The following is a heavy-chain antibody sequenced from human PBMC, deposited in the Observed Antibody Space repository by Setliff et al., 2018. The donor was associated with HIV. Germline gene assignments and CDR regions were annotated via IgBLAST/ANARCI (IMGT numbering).Heavy chain of an antibody. V-gene: IGHV3-23*01. CDR3: AKVSSGVDY. CDR1: GFTFSSYA. J-gene: IGHJ4*02. CDR2: ISGSASST. Sequence: PGGSLRLSCAASGFTFSSYAMSWVRQAPGKGLEWVSAISGSASSTYYADSVKGRFTISRDNSKNTLYPQMNSLRAEDTAVYYCAKVSSGVDYWGQGTLVTVSS. D-gene: IGHD3-22*01.